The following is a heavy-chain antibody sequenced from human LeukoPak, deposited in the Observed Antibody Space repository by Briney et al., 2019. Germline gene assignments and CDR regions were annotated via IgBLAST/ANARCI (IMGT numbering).Heavy chain of an antibody. CDR3: ARDWGDSKIDQ. J-gene: IGHJ4*02. D-gene: IGHD2-21*02. CDR2: IDSGCTT. Sequence: GGSLRLSCAASGFTVSNNYMNWVRQAPGKGPEWVSLIDSGCTTYYAGSVKGRFTISRDNSKNTLYLQMDSLRADDTAVYYCARDWGDSKIDQWGQGTLVTVSS. V-gene: IGHV3-66*01. CDR1: GFTVSNNY.